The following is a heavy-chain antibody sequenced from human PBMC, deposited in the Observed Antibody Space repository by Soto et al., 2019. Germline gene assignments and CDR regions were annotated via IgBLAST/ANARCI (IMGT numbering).Heavy chain of an antibody. CDR2: IYYNGST. CDR3: ARDFERSAIGP. J-gene: IGHJ5*02. V-gene: IGHV4-31*03. D-gene: IGHD3-9*01. Sequence: SETLSLTCTVSGASTTRGGYYWNWIRQHPGKGLEWIGYIYYNGSTYYNPSLRSRVTISADTSENKFSLTLKSVTAADTAVYFCARDFERSAIGPWGQGTSVTVS. CDR1: GASTTRGGYY.